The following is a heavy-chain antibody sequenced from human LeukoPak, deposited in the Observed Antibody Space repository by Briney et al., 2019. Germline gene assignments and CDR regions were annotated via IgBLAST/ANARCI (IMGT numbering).Heavy chain of an antibody. D-gene: IGHD3-3*01. V-gene: IGHV4-59*01. Sequence: SETLSLTCAVYGGSFSGYYWSWIRQPPGKGLEWIGHIYYSGSTNYNPSLKSRVTISVDTSKNQFSLKLSSVTAADTAVYYCARGQAIFGVVITESYYFDYWGQGTLVTVSS. CDR2: IYYSGST. CDR3: ARGQAIFGVVITESYYFDY. CDR1: GGSFSGYY. J-gene: IGHJ4*02.